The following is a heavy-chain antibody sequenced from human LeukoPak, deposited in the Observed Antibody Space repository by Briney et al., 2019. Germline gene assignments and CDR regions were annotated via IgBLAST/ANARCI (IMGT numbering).Heavy chain of an antibody. CDR1: GGTFISYA. D-gene: IGHD4-17*01. V-gene: IGHV1-69*13. CDR2: IIPIFGTA. Sequence: ASVKVSCKASGGTFISYAISWVRQAPGQGLEWMGGIIPIFGTANYAQKFQGRVTITADESTSTAYMELSSLRSEDTAVYYCARESGPGHDYGDEYYYGMDVWGQGTTVTVSS. CDR3: ARESGPGHDYGDEYYYGMDV. J-gene: IGHJ6*02.